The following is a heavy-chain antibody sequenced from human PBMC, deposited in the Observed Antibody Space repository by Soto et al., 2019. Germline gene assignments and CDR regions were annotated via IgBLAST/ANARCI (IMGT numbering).Heavy chain of an antibody. CDR2: IKMKSEGATR. CDR3: TTLGSHYYYHNFDV. CDR1: GFTFSNAW. J-gene: IGHJ6*02. V-gene: IGHV3-15*07. Sequence: EVKLVESGGGLLTPGGSLRLSCAASGFTFSNAWMNWVRQAPGKGLEWVGLIKMKSEGATRHYAAPVNGRFTISRDDSTSTLYLQMSSLKTEDTAVYYCTTLGSHYYYHNFDVWGQGTTVTVSS.